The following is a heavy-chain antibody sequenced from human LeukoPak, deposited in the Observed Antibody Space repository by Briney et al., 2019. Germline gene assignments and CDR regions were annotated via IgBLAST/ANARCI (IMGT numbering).Heavy chain of an antibody. V-gene: IGHV3-15*01. CDR3: STLTSRGLSDS. J-gene: IGHJ4*02. CDR2: IKSSADGGTT. Sequence: GGSLRLSCEVSGFTFNNAWMSWVRQAPGKELEWLGRIKSSADGGTTDFATPVRGRFTFSRDDSKNMLYLQMNSLKSEDTAVYYCSTLTSRGLSDSWGQGTLVTVSS. D-gene: IGHD1-20*01. CDR1: GFTFNNAW.